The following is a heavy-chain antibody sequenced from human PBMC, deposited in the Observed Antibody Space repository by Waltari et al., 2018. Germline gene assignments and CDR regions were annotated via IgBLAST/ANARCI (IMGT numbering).Heavy chain of an antibody. CDR3: ATTLDFTVTPFDY. CDR2: KSYDGSNK. V-gene: IGHV3-30-3*01. J-gene: IGHJ4*02. CDR1: GFTFSSYA. Sequence: QVQLVESGGGVVQPGRSLRLSCAASGFTFSSYAMHWVRQAPGKGLGWVAVKSYDGSNKYYADSVKGRFTISRDNSKNTLYLQMNSLGAEDTAVYYCATTLDFTVTPFDYWGQGTLATVSS. D-gene: IGHD4-17*01.